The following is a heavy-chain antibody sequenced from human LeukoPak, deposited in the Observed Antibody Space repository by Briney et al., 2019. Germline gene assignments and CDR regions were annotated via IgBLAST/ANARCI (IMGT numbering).Heavy chain of an antibody. CDR2: ISSSSDYT. J-gene: IGHJ4*02. CDR1: GFAFSDYH. CDR3: ARRGNTYALAY. V-gene: IGHV3-11*06. D-gene: IGHD5-18*01. Sequence: GGSLRLSCAASGFAFSDYHMSWIRQAPGKGLEWVSYISSSSDYTNYADSVRGRFTISRDNAKNSLFLQMNSLRAEDTAVYYCARRGNTYALAYWGQGTLVTVSS.